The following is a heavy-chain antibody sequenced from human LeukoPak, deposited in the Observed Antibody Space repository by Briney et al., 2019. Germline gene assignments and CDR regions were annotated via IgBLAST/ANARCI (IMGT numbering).Heavy chain of an antibody. CDR1: GYTFTGYY. V-gene: IGHV1-2*02. CDR2: INPNSGGT. D-gene: IGHD3-10*01. J-gene: IGHJ4*02. Sequence: GASVKVSCKASGYTFTGYYMHWVRQAPGQGLEWMGWINPNSGGTNYAQKFQGRVTMTRDTSISTAYMELSRLRSDDTAVYYCASSYEYYGSGSYYSPPNDYWGQGTLVTVSS. CDR3: ASSYEYYGSGSYYSPPNDY.